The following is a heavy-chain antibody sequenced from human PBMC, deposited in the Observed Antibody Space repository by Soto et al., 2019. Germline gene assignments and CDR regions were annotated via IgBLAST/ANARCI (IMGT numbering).Heavy chain of an antibody. CDR2: ISYDGSYK. D-gene: IGHD3-16*01. J-gene: IGHJ4*02. CDR3: APARVALGEPPVGY. V-gene: IGHV3-30*03. Sequence: GGSLRLSCAASGFTFSNYGMHWVRQAPGKGLEWVAFISYDGSYKSYGDSVKGRFTISRDNSKNTLDLQTNSLRAEDTAVYYCAPARVALGEPPVGYWGQGTLVTVSS. CDR1: GFTFSNYG.